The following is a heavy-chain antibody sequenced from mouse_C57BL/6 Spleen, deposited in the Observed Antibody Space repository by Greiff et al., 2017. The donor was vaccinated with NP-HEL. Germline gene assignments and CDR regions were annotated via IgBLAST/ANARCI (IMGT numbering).Heavy chain of an antibody. Sequence: EVQLQQSGPELVKPGASVTMSCKASGYTFTDYNMHWVKQSHGKSLEWIGYINPNNGGTSYNQKFKGKATLTVNKSSSTAYMELRSLTSEDSAVYYCEGYDYDQRGVFDYWGQGTTLTVSS. V-gene: IGHV1-22*01. CDR3: EGYDYDQRGVFDY. J-gene: IGHJ2*01. CDR2: INPNNGGT. CDR1: GYTFTDYN. D-gene: IGHD2-4*01.